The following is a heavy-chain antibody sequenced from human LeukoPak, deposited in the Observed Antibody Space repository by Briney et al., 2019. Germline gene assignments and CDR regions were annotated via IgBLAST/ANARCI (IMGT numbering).Heavy chain of an antibody. Sequence: SETLSLTCAVSGGSISSSNWWNWVRQPPGKGLEWIGEIHHSGSTNYNPSLKSRVTMSVDKPKNQFSLKLSSVTAADTAVYYCARTEAFCSDTSCSNWFDPWGQGTLVTVSS. V-gene: IGHV4-4*02. CDR3: ARTEAFCSDTSCSNWFDP. CDR2: IHHSGST. J-gene: IGHJ5*02. CDR1: GGSISSSNW. D-gene: IGHD2-2*01.